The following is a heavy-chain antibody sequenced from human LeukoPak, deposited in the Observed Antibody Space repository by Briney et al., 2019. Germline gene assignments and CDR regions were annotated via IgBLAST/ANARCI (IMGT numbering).Heavy chain of an antibody. D-gene: IGHD6-25*01. V-gene: IGHV3-30*02. J-gene: IGHJ4*02. Sequence: AGGSLRLSCAASGFSFSNYGMHWVRHTPAKGLEWVAFIRPDGSNKYYADSVKGRFTISRDNSKNTLYLQMNSLRAEDTAVYYCAKVAAWYFDYWGQGTLVAVSS. CDR3: AKVAAWYFDY. CDR1: GFSFSNYG. CDR2: IRPDGSNK.